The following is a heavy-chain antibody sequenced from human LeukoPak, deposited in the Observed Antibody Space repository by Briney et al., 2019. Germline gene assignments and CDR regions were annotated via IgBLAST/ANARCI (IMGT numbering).Heavy chain of an antibody. V-gene: IGHV3-23*01. CDR1: GFTFSSYA. Sequence: PGGSLRLSCAASGFTFSSYAMSWVRQAPGKGLEWVSAISGSGGSTYYADSVKGRFTISRDNSKNTLYLQMNSLRAEDTAVYYCAKDPRQLTTVTYFDYWGQGTLVTVSS. J-gene: IGHJ4*02. CDR3: AKDPRQLTTVTYFDY. D-gene: IGHD4-17*01. CDR2: ISGSGGST.